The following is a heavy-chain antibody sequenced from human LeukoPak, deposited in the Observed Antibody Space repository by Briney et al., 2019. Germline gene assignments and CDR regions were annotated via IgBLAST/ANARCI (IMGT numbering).Heavy chain of an antibody. D-gene: IGHD3-9*01. CDR3: ATTPVYDILTGYQDY. CDR2: IIPIFSTA. CDR1: GYTFTSYY. V-gene: IGHV1-69*05. J-gene: IGHJ4*02. Sequence: ASVKVSCKASGYTFTSYYMHWVRQAPGQGLEWMGGIIPIFSTANYAQKFQGRVTITTDESTSTVYMELSSLRSEDTAVYYCATTPVYDILTGYQDYWGQGTLVTVSS.